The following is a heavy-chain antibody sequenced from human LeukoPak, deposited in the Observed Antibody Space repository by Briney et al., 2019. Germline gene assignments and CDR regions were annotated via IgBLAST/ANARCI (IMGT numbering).Heavy chain of an antibody. V-gene: IGHV3-23*01. CDR2: ISGSGGST. CDR1: GFTFSSYA. D-gene: IGHD2-2*01. J-gene: IGHJ4*02. CDR3: AKDSTPRLASTDY. Sequence: GGSLRLSCAASGFTFSSYAMSWVRQAPGKGLEWVSAISGSGGSTYYADSVKGRFTISRDNSENTLYLQMNSLRAEDTAVYYCAKDSTPRLASTDYWGQGTLVTVSS.